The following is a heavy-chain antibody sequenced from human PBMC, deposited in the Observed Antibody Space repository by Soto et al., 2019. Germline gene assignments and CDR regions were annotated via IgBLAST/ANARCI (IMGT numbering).Heavy chain of an antibody. J-gene: IGHJ4*02. V-gene: IGHV3-30-3*01. CDR3: ARDRSGYYDSSGYRSDY. CDR2: ISYDGSNK. D-gene: IGHD3-22*01. CDR1: GFTFSSYA. Sequence: GSLRLSCAASGFTFSSYAMHWVRQAPGKGLEWVAVISYDGSNKYYADSVKGRFTISRDNSKNTLYLQMNSLRAEDTAVYYCARDRSGYYDSSGYRSDYWGQGTLVTVSS.